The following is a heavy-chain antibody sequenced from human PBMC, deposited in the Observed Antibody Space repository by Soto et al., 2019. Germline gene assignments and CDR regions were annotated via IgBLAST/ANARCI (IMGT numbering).Heavy chain of an antibody. J-gene: IGHJ5*01. D-gene: IGHD2-15*01. V-gene: IGHV1-2*02. Sequence: ASLEVSCKASGDTLIAFAMHWVLQGSGQGLEWMGGINSNSGDTMYAQRFQDRVTMTRDTSISTAYMDLSRLRSDDAAVYYCARDLNGSYARVFDSWGQGTLVTVSS. CDR1: GDTLIAFA. CDR3: ARDLNGSYARVFDS. CDR2: INSNSGDT.